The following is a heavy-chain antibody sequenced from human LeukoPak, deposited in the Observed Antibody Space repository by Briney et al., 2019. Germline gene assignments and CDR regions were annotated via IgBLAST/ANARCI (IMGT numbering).Heavy chain of an antibody. CDR3: ARDSPVSGVDY. J-gene: IGHJ4*02. V-gene: IGHV3-53*01. D-gene: IGHD6-19*01. CDR2: IYSGGST. CDR1: GFTVTSNY. Sequence: GGSLRLSCAASGFTVTSNYMSWVRQAPGKGLEWVSVIYSGGSTNYADSVKGQFTISTDNSKNMLYLQMNSLRAEDTAVYYCARDSPVSGVDYWGQGTLVTVSS.